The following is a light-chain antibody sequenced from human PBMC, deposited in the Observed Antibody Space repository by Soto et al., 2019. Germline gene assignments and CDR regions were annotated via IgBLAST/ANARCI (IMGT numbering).Light chain of an antibody. CDR3: QQHINWPLT. CDR1: QTVSSS. CDR2: EAS. Sequence: EIVLTQSPATLSLSPWERATLSCRASQTVSSSLAWYQQKPGQAPRLLIYEASNRATGIPARFSGSGSGADFTLTISSLEPEDFALYYCQQHINWPLTFGGGTKV. J-gene: IGKJ4*01. V-gene: IGKV3-11*01.